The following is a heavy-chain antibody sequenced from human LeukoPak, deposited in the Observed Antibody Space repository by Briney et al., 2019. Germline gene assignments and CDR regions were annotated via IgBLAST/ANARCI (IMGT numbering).Heavy chain of an antibody. D-gene: IGHD3-22*01. CDR2: IYYSGST. CDR3: ARTTYYYDSSGYFKTYYFDY. J-gene: IGHJ4*02. V-gene: IGHV4-59*08. Sequence: SETLFLTCTVSGGSISSYYWSWIRQPPGKGLEWIGYIYYSGSTNYNPSLKSRVTISVDTSKNQFSLKLSSVTAADTAVYYCARTTYYYDSSGYFKTYYFDYWGQGTLVTVSS. CDR1: GGSISSYY.